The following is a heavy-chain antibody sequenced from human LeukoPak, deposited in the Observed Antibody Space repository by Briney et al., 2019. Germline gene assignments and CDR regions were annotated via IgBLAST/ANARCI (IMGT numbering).Heavy chain of an antibody. D-gene: IGHD1-26*01. Sequence: GSLRLSCAASGFTFSDYYMSWIRQAPGKGLEWVSYISSSGSTIYYADSVKGRFTISRDNAKNSLYLQMNSLRAEDTAVYYCARDFRFGSRDSGSYHVARLVADYWGQGTLVTVSS. CDR2: ISSSGSTI. V-gene: IGHV3-11*04. CDR3: ARDFRFGSRDSGSYHVARLVADY. CDR1: GFTFSDYY. J-gene: IGHJ4*02.